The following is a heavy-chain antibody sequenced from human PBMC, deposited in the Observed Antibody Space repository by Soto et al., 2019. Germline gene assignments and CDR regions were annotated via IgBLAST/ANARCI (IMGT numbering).Heavy chain of an antibody. D-gene: IGHD1-1*01. J-gene: IGHJ3*02. CDR3: ARASLERQEPAFDI. V-gene: IGHV4-31*03. CDR2: IYYSGST. Sequence: SETLSLTCTVSGGYISSGGYYWSWIRQHPGKGLEWIGYIYYSGSTYYNPSLKSRVTISVDTSKNQFSLKLSSVTAADTAVYYCARASLERQEPAFDIWGQGTMVTVSS. CDR1: GGYISSGGYY.